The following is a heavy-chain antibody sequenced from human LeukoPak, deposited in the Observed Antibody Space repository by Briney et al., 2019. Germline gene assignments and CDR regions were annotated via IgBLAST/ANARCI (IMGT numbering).Heavy chain of an antibody. Sequence: GGSLRLSCAASGFTFSSYSMTWVRQAPGKGLEWVSYISSSSSAIYYADSVRDRFTISRDTAKNSLYLQMNSLRAEDTAVYCCARVYSDYHYDLDVWGKGTTVTVYS. CDR1: GFTFSSYS. D-gene: IGHD4-11*01. CDR2: ISSSSSAI. CDR3: ARVYSDYHYDLDV. V-gene: IGHV3-48*04. J-gene: IGHJ6*03.